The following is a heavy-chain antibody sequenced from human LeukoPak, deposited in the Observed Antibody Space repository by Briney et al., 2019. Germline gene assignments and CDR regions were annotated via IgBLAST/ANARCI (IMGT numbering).Heavy chain of an antibody. Sequence: ASVKVSCKASGYTFTSYAMHWVRQAPGQRLEWMGWINAGNGNTKYSQKFQGRVTITRDTSASTAYMELSSLRSEDTAVYYCARGLTDYDFWSGLYYYGMDGWGQGTTVTVSS. V-gene: IGHV1-3*01. D-gene: IGHD3-3*01. J-gene: IGHJ6*02. CDR2: INAGNGNT. CDR3: ARGLTDYDFWSGLYYYGMDG. CDR1: GYTFTSYA.